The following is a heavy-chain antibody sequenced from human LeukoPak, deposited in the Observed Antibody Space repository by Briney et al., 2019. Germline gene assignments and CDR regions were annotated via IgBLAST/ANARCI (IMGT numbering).Heavy chain of an antibody. D-gene: IGHD2-2*01. V-gene: IGHV4-59*08. J-gene: IGHJ5*02. Sequence: SETLSLTCTVSGGSISSYYWSWIPQPPGKGLEWIGYIYYSGSTNYNPSLKSRVTISVDTSKNQFSLKLSSVTAADTAVYYCARGSIVVVPAGLYNWFDPWGQGTLVTVSS. CDR3: ARGSIVVVPAGLYNWFDP. CDR2: IYYSGST. CDR1: GGSISSYY.